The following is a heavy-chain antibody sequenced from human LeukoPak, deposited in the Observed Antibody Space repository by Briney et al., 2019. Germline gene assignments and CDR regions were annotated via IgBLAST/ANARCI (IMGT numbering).Heavy chain of an antibody. CDR1: GGSFSGYY. V-gene: IGHV4-34*01. J-gene: IGHJ4*02. CDR2: INDSGST. Sequence: SETLSLTCAVYGGSFSGYYWSWIRQPPGKGLEWIGEINDSGSTNYNPSLKSRVSISVDTSKNQFSLKLTSVTAADTAVYYCARVIDYDSSGYYLGYWGQGTRVTVSS. D-gene: IGHD3-22*01. CDR3: ARVIDYDSSGYYLGY.